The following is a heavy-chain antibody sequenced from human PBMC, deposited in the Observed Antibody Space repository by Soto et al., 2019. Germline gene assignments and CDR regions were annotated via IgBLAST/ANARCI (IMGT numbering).Heavy chain of an antibody. Sequence: GASVKVSFKASGGTFSSYAISWVRQAPGQGLEWMGGIIPIFGTANYAQKFQGRVTITADESTSTAYMELSSLRSEDTAVYYCAGRDDYYYYYGMDVWGQGTTVTVSS. CDR3: AGRDDYYYYYGMDV. CDR1: GGTFSSYA. CDR2: IIPIFGTA. J-gene: IGHJ6*02. V-gene: IGHV1-69*13.